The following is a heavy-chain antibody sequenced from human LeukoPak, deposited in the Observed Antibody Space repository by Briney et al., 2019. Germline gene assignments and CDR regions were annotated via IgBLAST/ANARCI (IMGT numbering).Heavy chain of an antibody. V-gene: IGHV3-15*01. D-gene: IGHD3-10*01. CDR3: TTVYGAGPVNFDH. CDR1: GFTFTDTW. CDR2: IKSNSDGGTT. J-gene: IGHJ4*02. Sequence: PGGSLRLSCTASGFTFTDTWMTWVRQAPGKGLEWVGRIKSNSDGGTTDYAVPVKGRFSISRDDSKSTLYLQIYSLKTEDTAVYYCTTVYGAGPVNFDHWGQGSLVTVSS.